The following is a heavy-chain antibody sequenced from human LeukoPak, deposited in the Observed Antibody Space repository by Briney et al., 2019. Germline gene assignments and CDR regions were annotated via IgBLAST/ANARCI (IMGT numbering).Heavy chain of an antibody. J-gene: IGHJ4*02. CDR2: IYSGGST. Sequence: HPGGSLRLSCAASGFTFSSYAMSWVRQAPGKGLEWVSVIYSGGSTYYADSVKGRFTISRDNSKNTLYLQMNSLRAEDTAVYYCARGGSSGWYYYFDYWGQGTLVTVSS. CDR1: GFTFSSYA. CDR3: ARGGSSGWYYYFDY. V-gene: IGHV3-66*01. D-gene: IGHD6-19*01.